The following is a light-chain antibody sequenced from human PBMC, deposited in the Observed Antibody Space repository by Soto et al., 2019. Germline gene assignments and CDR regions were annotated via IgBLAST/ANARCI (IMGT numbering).Light chain of an antibody. CDR2: AAS. CDR3: QQSYSTPLT. V-gene: IGKV1-39*01. Sequence: DIQMTQSPSSLSASVGDRVTITCRASQSISIYLNWYQQKPGKAPELLIYAASTLQSGVPSRFSGSGSGTDFPLTISSLQPEDFAAYYCQQSYSTPLTFGGGTKVEI. J-gene: IGKJ4*01. CDR1: QSISIY.